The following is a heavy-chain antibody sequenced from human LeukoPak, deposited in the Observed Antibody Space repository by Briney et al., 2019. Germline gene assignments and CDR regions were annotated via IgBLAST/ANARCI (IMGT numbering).Heavy chain of an antibody. J-gene: IGHJ3*02. CDR2: ISPIFGTA. CDR1: GGTFTSYA. D-gene: IGHD6-13*01. Sequence: GSAVKVSCKASGGTFTSYAISWVRQAPAQGLEWMGGISPIFGTANYAQKFQGGVTITADESTSTAYMELSSLRSEDTAVYYCRSTERTYDAFDIWGQGTMVTVSS. V-gene: IGHV1-69*01. CDR3: RSTERTYDAFDI.